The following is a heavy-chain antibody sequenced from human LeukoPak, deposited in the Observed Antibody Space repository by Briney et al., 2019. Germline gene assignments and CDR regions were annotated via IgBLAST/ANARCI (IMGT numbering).Heavy chain of an antibody. D-gene: IGHD3-22*01. CDR3: VRDMGYYDKV. CDR2: INTDGNTR. Sequence: GGSLRLSCATSGFTFSTSWMHWVRQAPGKGLVWVSRINTDGNTRDYADSVKGRFTISRDNAKNTLFLQINRRRAEDTAIYYCVRDMGYYDKVWGQGTLVTVSS. J-gene: IGHJ4*02. V-gene: IGHV3-74*01. CDR1: GFTFSTSW.